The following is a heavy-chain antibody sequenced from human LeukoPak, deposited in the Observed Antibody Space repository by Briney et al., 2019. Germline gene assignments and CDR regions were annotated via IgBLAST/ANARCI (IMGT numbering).Heavy chain of an antibody. V-gene: IGHV3-30*18. CDR3: AKPRDIDSWAFDV. Sequence: GGSLRLSCAASGFTVGTNSMGWVRQAPGKGLEWVAAISYDGRNKYYADSVKGRFTISRDNSKNTLNLQMNSLRTEDTAVFYCAKPRDIDSWAFDVWGQGTMVTVSS. CDR2: ISYDGRNK. J-gene: IGHJ3*01. CDR1: GFTVGTNS. D-gene: IGHD2-15*01.